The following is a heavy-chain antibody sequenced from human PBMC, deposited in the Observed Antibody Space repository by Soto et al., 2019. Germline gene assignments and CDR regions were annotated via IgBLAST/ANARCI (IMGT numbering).Heavy chain of an antibody. CDR2: INPNSGGT. CDR1: GYTFTGYY. CDR3: ARLGKRTLLLWFGELPRYYFDY. Sequence: ASVKVSCKASGYTFTGYYMHWVRQAPGQGLEWMGWINPNSGGTNYAQKFQGWVTMTRDTSISTAYMELSRLRSDDTAVYYCARLGKRTLLLWFGELPRYYFDYWGQGTLVTVSS. D-gene: IGHD3-10*01. V-gene: IGHV1-2*04. J-gene: IGHJ4*02.